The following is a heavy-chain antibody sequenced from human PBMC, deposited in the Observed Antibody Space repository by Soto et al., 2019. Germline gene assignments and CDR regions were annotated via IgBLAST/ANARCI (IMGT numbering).Heavy chain of an antibody. J-gene: IGHJ4*02. CDR2: IYHSGST. CDR1: GGSISSGGYS. V-gene: IGHV4-30-2*01. CDR3: ARGPPFRR. Sequence: SETLSLTCAVSGGSISSGGYSWSWIRQPPGKGLEWIGYIYHSGSTYYNPSLKSRVTISVDRSKNQFSLKLSSVTAADTAVYYCARGPPFRRWGQGTLVTVSS.